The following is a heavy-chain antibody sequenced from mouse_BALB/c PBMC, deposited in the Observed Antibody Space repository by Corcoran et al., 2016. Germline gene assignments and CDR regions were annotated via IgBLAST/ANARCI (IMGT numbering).Heavy chain of an antibody. CDR1: GYTFTNYG. D-gene: IGHD2-4*01. CDR2: INTYTGEP. CDR3: AREDDYLY. J-gene: IGHJ2*01. Sequence: QIQLVQSGPELKKPGETVKISCKASGYTFTNYGMNWVKQAPGKGIKWMGWINTYTGEPTYADDFKGRFAFSLETSASTAYLQINNLKNEDTATYFCAREDDYLYWGQGTTLTVSS. V-gene: IGHV9-3-1*01.